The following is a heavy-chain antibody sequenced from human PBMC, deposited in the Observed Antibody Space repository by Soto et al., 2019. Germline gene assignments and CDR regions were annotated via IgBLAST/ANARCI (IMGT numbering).Heavy chain of an antibody. Sequence: SQTLSLTCAISGDSVSSNSAAWNWIRQSPSRGLEWLGRTYYRPKWYNDYAVSVKSRITINPDTSKNQFSLQLNSVTPEDTAVYYCARVRESYDILTGYPGYAFDIWGQGTMLTVSS. CDR1: GDSVSSNSAA. V-gene: IGHV6-1*01. D-gene: IGHD3-9*01. CDR2: TYYRPKWYN. CDR3: ARVRESYDILTGYPGYAFDI. J-gene: IGHJ3*02.